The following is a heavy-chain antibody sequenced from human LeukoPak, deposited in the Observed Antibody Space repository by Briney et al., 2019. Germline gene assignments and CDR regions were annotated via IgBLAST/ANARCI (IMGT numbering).Heavy chain of an antibody. CDR1: GYTFTDYY. J-gene: IGHJ3*02. CDR2: INPNSGVT. V-gene: IGHV1-2*06. D-gene: IGHD1-26*01. CDR3: ARDIGGPSGI. Sequence: ASVKVSCKASGYTFTDYYIHWVRQAPGQGLEWMGRINPNSGVTNYAQEFQGRVTMTRDTSISTAYMELTRLRPDDTAIYYCARDIGGPSGIWGQGTMVTVSS.